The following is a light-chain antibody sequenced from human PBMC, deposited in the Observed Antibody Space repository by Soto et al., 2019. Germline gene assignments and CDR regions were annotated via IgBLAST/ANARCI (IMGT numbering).Light chain of an antibody. CDR1: QSVSSN. V-gene: IGKV3-15*01. CDR2: GAS. Sequence: IVMTQSPASLSVSPGERATLSCRASQSVSSNLAWYQQKPGQAPRLLIYGASTRATGVPARFGGSGSGTEFTLTISSLQSEDFAVYFCKKYDNWPLWTFGQGNKV. J-gene: IGKJ1*01. CDR3: KKYDNWPLWT.